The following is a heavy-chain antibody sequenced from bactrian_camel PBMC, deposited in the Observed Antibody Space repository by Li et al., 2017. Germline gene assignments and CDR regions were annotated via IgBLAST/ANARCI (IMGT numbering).Heavy chain of an antibody. CDR1: GSTSSFIYS. V-gene: IGHV3S55*01. J-gene: IGHJ4*01. D-gene: IGHD4*01. CDR3: AKGHWRDSDLL. Sequence: HVQLVESGGGSVQAGGHLRLSCAASGSTSSFIYSMAWFRQVPGKEREGVAALFAPDRKSYGDSAKDRFTVSKDNAKNTLYLQMNNLKPEDTAMYYCAKGHWRDSDLLRGQGTQVTVS. CDR2: LFAPDRK.